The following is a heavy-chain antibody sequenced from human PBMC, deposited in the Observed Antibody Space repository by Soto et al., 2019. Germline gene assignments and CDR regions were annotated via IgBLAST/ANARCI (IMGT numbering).Heavy chain of an antibody. D-gene: IGHD2-21*02. J-gene: IGHJ6*02. V-gene: IGHV3-30*18. CDR1: GFTFSSYG. CDR3: AKVYGGNSLLYYYGMDV. CDR2: ISYDGSNK. Sequence: PGGSLRLSCAASGFTFSSYGMHWVRQAPGKGLEWVAVISYDGSNKYYADSVKGRFTISRDNSKNTLYLQMNSLRAEDTAVYYCAKVYGGNSLLYYYGMDVWGQGTTVTVSS.